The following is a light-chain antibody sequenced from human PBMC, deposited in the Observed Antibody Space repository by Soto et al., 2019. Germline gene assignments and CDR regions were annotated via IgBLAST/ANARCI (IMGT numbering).Light chain of an antibody. J-gene: IGKJ5*01. Sequence: EVVMTQSPATLSVSPGERVTLSCRASQSVRSNLAWYQQKPGQSPRLLIYGASTRATGIPARFSGSGSGTDFTLTISSLELEDFAVYYCQQRSNWPPITFGQGTRLEIK. CDR3: QQRSNWPPIT. CDR1: QSVRSN. CDR2: GAS. V-gene: IGKV3-15*01.